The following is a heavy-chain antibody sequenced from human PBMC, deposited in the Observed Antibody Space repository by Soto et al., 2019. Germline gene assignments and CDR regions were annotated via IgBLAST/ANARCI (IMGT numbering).Heavy chain of an antibody. J-gene: IGHJ5*02. CDR1: GGSISSSSFH. Sequence: QLQLQESGPGLVKPSETLSLTCTVSGGSISSSSFHWGWIRQPPGKGLEWIGSIYSSGSTYYSPSLKSPVTQSVDTSKNQFALKLSAVTASDTAVYYCARRERAAGTDWWFDPWGQGTLVTVSS. V-gene: IGHV4-39*01. D-gene: IGHD6-13*01. CDR3: ARRERAAGTDWWFDP. CDR2: IYSSGST.